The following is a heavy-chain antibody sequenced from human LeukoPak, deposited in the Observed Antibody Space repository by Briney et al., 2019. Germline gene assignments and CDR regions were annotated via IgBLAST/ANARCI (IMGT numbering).Heavy chain of an antibody. J-gene: IGHJ3*01. CDR1: GGSISTSNYY. D-gene: IGHD6-19*01. V-gene: IGHV4-39*07. CDR2: IFYSGST. CDR3: ARETEKQWQY. Sequence: PSETLSLTCTVSGGSISTSNYYWGWIRQPPGKGLEWIGNIFYSGSTYYSPSLKSRVTISVDTSKNQFSLTLSSVTAADTAVYYCARETEKQWQYWGQGTLVTVSS.